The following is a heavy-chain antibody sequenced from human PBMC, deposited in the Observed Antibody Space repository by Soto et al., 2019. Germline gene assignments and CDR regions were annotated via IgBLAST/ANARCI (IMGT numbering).Heavy chain of an antibody. CDR1: GGSISSGGYY. CDR2: TYYSGST. J-gene: IGHJ4*02. V-gene: IGHV4-31*03. Sequence: QVQLQESGPGLVKPSQTLSLTCTVSGGSISSGGYYWSWIRQHPGMGLEWIGYTYYSGSTYYNPSLKSRVNISVDTSKNQFYLKLSSVTAADTAVYYCARNFGGYYYGSGSSNYFDYWGQGTLVTVSS. CDR3: ARNFGGYYYGSGSSNYFDY. D-gene: IGHD3-10*01.